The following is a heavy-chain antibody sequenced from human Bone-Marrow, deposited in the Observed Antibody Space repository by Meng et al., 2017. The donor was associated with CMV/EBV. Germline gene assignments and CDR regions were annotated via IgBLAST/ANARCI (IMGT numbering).Heavy chain of an antibody. D-gene: IGHD4-11*01. CDR2: ISGSGGST. Sequence: GESLKISCAASGFTFSSYWMSWVRQAPGKGLEWVSAISGSGGSTYYADSEKGRFTISRDNSKNTLYLQMNSLRAEDTAVYYCAKVDTVTTMGYYGMDVWGQGTTVTVSS. V-gene: IGHV3-23*01. CDR1: GFTFSSYW. J-gene: IGHJ6*02. CDR3: AKVDTVTTMGYYGMDV.